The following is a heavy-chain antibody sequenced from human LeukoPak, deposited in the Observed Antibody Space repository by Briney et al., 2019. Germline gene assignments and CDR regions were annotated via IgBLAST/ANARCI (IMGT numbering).Heavy chain of an antibody. Sequence: GGSLRPSCAASGFTFSSYAMSWVRQAPGKGLEWVSGISGSGGSTYYADSVKGRFTISRDNSKNTLYLQMNSLRAEDTAVYYCAKDLRLRLASPTFEDYWGQGTLVTVSS. CDR1: GFTFSSYA. CDR3: AKDLRLRLASPTFEDY. J-gene: IGHJ4*02. CDR2: ISGSGGST. V-gene: IGHV3-23*01. D-gene: IGHD3-9*01.